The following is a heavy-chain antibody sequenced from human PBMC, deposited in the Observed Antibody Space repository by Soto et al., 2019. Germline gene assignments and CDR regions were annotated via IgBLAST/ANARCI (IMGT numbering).Heavy chain of an antibody. V-gene: IGHV3-7*01. J-gene: IGHJ4*02. CDR3: ARDVAAGGDY. D-gene: IGHD6-13*01. CDR2: IKQDGSEK. Sequence: EVQLVESGGGLVQPGGSLRLSCAASGFIFSNHWMSWVRQAPGKGLEWVANIKQDGSEKNYLDSVKGRFTVSRDNAKNSLYLQMNSLRAEDTAVYYCARDVAAGGDYWGQGNLVTVSS. CDR1: GFIFSNHW.